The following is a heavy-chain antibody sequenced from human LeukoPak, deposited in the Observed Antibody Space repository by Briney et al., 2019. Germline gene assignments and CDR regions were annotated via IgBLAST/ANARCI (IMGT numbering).Heavy chain of an antibody. CDR1: GGTFSSYA. D-gene: IGHD6-13*01. Sequence: SVKVSCKASGGTFSSYAISWVRQAPGQGLEWMGGIIPIFGTAIYAQKFQGRVTITTDESTSTAYMELSSLRSEDTAVYYCARVSYSSSWYNYYYYMDVWGKGTTVTVSS. CDR3: ARVSYSSSWYNYYYYMDV. J-gene: IGHJ6*03. V-gene: IGHV1-69*05. CDR2: IIPIFGTA.